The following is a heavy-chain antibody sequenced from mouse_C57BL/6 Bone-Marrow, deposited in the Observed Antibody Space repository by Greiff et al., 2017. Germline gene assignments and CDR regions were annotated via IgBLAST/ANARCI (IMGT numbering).Heavy chain of an antibody. CDR1: GYSITSGYY. CDR2: ISYDGSN. V-gene: IGHV3-6*01. J-gene: IGHJ3*01. D-gene: IGHD3-2*02. CDR3: ADSSGYRFAY. Sequence: EVKLVESGPGLVKPSQSLSLTCSVTGYSITSGYYWNWLRQFPGNKLEWMGYISYDGSNNYNPSLKNRISITRDTSKNQFFLKLNSVTTEDTATYYCADSSGYRFAYWGQGTLVTVSA.